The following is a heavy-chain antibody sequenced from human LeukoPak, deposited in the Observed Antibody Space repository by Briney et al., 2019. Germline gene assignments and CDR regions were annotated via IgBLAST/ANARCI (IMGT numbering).Heavy chain of an antibody. CDR3: ARQPITGTTLGGSFFDY. D-gene: IGHD1-14*01. J-gene: IGHJ4*02. CDR2: IYYSGST. Sequence: PSETLSLTCTVSGGSISSYYWSWIRQPPGKGLEWIGYIYYSGSTNYNPSLKSRVTISVDTSKNQFSLKLSSVTAADTAVYYCARQPITGTTLGGSFFDYWGQGTLVTVSS. CDR1: GGSISSYY. V-gene: IGHV4-59*08.